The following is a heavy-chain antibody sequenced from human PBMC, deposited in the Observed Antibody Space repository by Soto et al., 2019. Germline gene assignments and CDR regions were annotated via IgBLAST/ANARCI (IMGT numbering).Heavy chain of an antibody. CDR2: ISGSGGST. Sequence: GGSLRLSCAASGFTFSSYAMSWVRQAPGKGLEWVSAISGSGGSTYYADSVKDRFTISRDNSKNTLYLQMNSLRAEDTAVYYCAKDRRDIVVVPAANGDYWGQGTLVTVSS. V-gene: IGHV3-23*01. J-gene: IGHJ4*02. CDR3: AKDRRDIVVVPAANGDY. CDR1: GFTFSSYA. D-gene: IGHD2-2*01.